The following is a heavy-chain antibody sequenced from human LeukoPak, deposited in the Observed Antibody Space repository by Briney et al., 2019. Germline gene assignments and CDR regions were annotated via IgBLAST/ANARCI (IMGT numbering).Heavy chain of an antibody. CDR1: GGSFSGYY. CDR3: ARGRYYYGSGSYLFDY. Sequence: SETLSLTCAVYGGSFSGYYWSWIRQPPGKGLEWIGEINHSGSTNYNPSLKSRVTMSVDTSKNQFSLKLSSVTAADTAVYYCARGRYYYGSGSYLFDYWGQGTLVTVSS. D-gene: IGHD3-10*01. J-gene: IGHJ4*02. V-gene: IGHV4-34*01. CDR2: INHSGST.